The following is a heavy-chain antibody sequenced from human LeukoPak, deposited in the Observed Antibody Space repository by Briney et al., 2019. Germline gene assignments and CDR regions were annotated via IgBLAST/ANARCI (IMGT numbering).Heavy chain of an antibody. D-gene: IGHD5-18*01. V-gene: IGHV4-39*02. CDR1: GGSISSRNYY. CDR2: IYYSGNT. J-gene: IGHJ4*02. CDR3: ARQFDTRRGDSCDPAHFDH. Sequence: SETLSLTCTVSGGSISSRNYYWGWVRQSPGKGLEWIGSIYYSGNTNYNPSLRSRVTVSKDTSKNYFSLELSSVTAADTAIYYCARQFDTRRGDSCDPAHFDHWGQGTLVTVSS.